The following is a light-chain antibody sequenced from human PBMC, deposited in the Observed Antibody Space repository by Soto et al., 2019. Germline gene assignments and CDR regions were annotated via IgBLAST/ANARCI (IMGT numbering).Light chain of an antibody. Sequence: DIPMTQSPSTLSASLGKKITITCRASQSISSWLAWYQQKPGKAPKLLIYDASSLESGVPSRFSGSGFGTEFTLTISSLQPDDFATYYCQQYNSYSPFTFGP. J-gene: IGKJ3*01. CDR3: QQYNSYSPFT. CDR1: QSISSW. V-gene: IGKV1-5*01. CDR2: DAS.